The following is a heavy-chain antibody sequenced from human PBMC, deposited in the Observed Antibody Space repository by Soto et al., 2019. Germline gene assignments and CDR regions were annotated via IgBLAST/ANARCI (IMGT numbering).Heavy chain of an antibody. V-gene: IGHV3-74*01. J-gene: IGHJ4*02. Sequence: EVQLVESGGGLVQPGGSLRLSCAASGFTFSSYWMHWVRQAPGKGLVWVSRINSDGSSTSYADSVKGRFTISRDNAKNTLYLQMNSLRAEDTAVYYCARQWTNYDILTGYFQYYFDYWGQGTLVTVSP. CDR1: GFTFSSYW. CDR3: ARQWTNYDILTGYFQYYFDY. CDR2: INSDGSST. D-gene: IGHD3-9*01.